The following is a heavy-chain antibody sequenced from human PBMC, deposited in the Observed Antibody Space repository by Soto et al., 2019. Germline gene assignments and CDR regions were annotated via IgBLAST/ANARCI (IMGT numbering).Heavy chain of an antibody. Sequence: GGSLRLSCAASGFTFSSYGMHWVRQAPGKGLEWVAVISYDGSNKYYADSVKGRFTISRDNSKNTLYLQMNSLRAEDTAVYYCAKDRSTVSLSTAYYGMDVWGQGTTVTVSS. CDR2: ISYDGSNK. V-gene: IGHV3-30*18. CDR3: AKDRSTVSLSTAYYGMDV. CDR1: GFTFSSYG. D-gene: IGHD4-4*01. J-gene: IGHJ6*02.